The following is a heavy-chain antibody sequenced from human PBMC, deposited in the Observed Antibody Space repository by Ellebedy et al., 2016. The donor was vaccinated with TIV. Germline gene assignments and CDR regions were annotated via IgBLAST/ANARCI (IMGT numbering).Heavy chain of an antibody. Sequence: ASVKVSCXASGYTFTSYGISWVRQAPGQGLEWMGWISAYNGNTNYAQKLQGRVTMTTDTSTSTAYMELRSLRSDDTAVYYCAREQLAHVGYGMDVWGQGTTVTVSS. V-gene: IGHV1-18*01. J-gene: IGHJ6*02. CDR1: GYTFTSYG. D-gene: IGHD6-13*01. CDR3: AREQLAHVGYGMDV. CDR2: ISAYNGNT.